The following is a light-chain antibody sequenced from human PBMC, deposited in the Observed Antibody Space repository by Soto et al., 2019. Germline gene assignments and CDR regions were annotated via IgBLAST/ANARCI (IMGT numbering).Light chain of an antibody. Sequence: DIQMTQSPSSLSASVGDIVTITCRASQSISSYLNWYQQKPGKAPKLLIYAASSLQSGVPSRFSGSGSGTTFTLTIASLQPDDFATYYCQKYETFSGKFGPGTKVDIK. CDR1: QSISSY. J-gene: IGKJ1*01. CDR3: QKYETFSGK. CDR2: AAS. V-gene: IGKV1-39*01.